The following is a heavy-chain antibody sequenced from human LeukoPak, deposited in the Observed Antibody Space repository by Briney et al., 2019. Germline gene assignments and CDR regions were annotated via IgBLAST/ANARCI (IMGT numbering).Heavy chain of an antibody. J-gene: IGHJ4*02. CDR3: AKAPVTSCRGAFCYPFDS. Sequence: GVLRLSCAASGFTFSSYGMHWVRRAPGKGLEWVSATSSSDAGKYYADSVRGRFTISRDNSRNTMYLQMNSLRVEDAAVYYCAKAPVTSCRGAFCYPFDSWGQGTLVTVSS. D-gene: IGHD2-15*01. CDR1: GFTFSSYG. CDR2: TSSSDAGK. V-gene: IGHV3-23*01.